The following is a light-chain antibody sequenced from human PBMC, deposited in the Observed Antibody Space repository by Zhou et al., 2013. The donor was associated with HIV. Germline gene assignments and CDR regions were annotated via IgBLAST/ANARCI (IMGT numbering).Light chain of an antibody. CDR3: QQYDSSLWT. CDR2: GAS. J-gene: IGKJ1*01. V-gene: IGKV3-20*01. CDR1: QSVDTY. Sequence: EVLMTQSPVTLSVSPGGRATLSCRASQSVDTYLAWYQQRPGQPPRLLVYGASTRATGIPDRFSGSGSETVFTLTVSRVEPEDSAVYYCQQYDSSLWTFGQGTKVEIK.